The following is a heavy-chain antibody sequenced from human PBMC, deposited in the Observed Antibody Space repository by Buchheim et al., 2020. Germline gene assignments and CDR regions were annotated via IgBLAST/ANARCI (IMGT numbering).Heavy chain of an antibody. V-gene: IGHV5-51*01. CDR1: GYSFTSYW. Sequence: EVQLVQSGAEVKKPGESLKISCKGSGYSFTSYWIGWVRQMPGKGLEWMGIIYPGDSDTRYSPSFQGQVTISADNSLSTAYLQWSSLKASDTAMYYCARHRTGIAAAGGVADYYYYYIDVWGKGTT. CDR3: ARHRTGIAAAGGVADYYYYYIDV. CDR2: IYPGDSDT. D-gene: IGHD6-13*01. J-gene: IGHJ6*03.